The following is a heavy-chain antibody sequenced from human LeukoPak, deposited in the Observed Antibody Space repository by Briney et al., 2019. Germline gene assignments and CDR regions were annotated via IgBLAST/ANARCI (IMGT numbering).Heavy chain of an antibody. CDR1: GGSISSYY. CDR3: ARAGMTTVTTINYYYYYGMDV. CDR2: IYYSGST. Sequence: KPPQTLSLTCTVSGGSISSYYWSWVRQPPGKGLEWIGYIYYSGSTNYNPSLKSRVTISVDTSKNQFSLKLSSVTAADTAVYYCARAGMTTVTTINYYYYYGMDVWGQGTTVTVSS. D-gene: IGHD4-17*01. J-gene: IGHJ6*02. V-gene: IGHV4-59*01.